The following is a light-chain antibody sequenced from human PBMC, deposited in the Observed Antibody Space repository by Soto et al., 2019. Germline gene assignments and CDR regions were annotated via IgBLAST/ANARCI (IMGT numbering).Light chain of an antibody. V-gene: IGLV2-14*01. CDR1: SSDVGDYYY. J-gene: IGLJ2*01. Sequence: QSALTQPASVSGSPGQSITISCSGTSSDVGDYYYVSWYQQHQGKAPKLLIYGVTDRPSGVSHRFSGSRSDSTASLTISGLQAEDEADYYCSSYTSSSTLIFGGGTKLTVL. CDR3: SSYTSSSTLI. CDR2: GVT.